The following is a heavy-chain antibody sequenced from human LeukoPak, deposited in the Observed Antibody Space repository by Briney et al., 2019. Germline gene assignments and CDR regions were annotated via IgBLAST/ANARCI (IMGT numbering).Heavy chain of an antibody. Sequence: RGGSLRLSCAASGFTFSTYWMSWVRQAPGKGLEWVSAISGSGGSTYYADSVKGRFTISRDNSKNTLYLQMNSLRAEDTAVYYCAKDHYIVLLPAARGQGTLVTVSS. CDR1: GFTFSTYW. CDR2: ISGSGGST. D-gene: IGHD2-2*01. CDR3: AKDHYIVLLPAA. V-gene: IGHV3-23*01. J-gene: IGHJ4*02.